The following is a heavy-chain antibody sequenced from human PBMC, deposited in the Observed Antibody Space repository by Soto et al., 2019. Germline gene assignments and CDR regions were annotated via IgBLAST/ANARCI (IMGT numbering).Heavy chain of an antibody. CDR1: GGTFSSYA. V-gene: IGHV1-69*01. Sequence: QVQLVQSGADVKKPGSSVKVSCKASGGTFSSYAISWVRQATGQGLEWMGGIIPIFGTANYAQKFQGRVTITADESTSTAYMEVSSLRSEDTAVYYCARGYSYALPFDYWGQGTLVTVSS. CDR2: IIPIFGTA. CDR3: ARGYSYALPFDY. D-gene: IGHD5-18*01. J-gene: IGHJ4*02.